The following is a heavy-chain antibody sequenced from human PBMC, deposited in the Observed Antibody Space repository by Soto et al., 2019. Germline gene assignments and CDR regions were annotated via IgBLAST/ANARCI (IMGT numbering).Heavy chain of an antibody. D-gene: IGHD6-19*01. V-gene: IGHV1-2*04. CDR2: INPNSGVT. CDR3: ARGVSGWSPFDV. J-gene: IGHJ4*02. CDR1: GYTFTDYY. Sequence: QVHLVQSVAEVKKPGASVKVSCKASGYTFTDYYVHWVRRAPGQGLEWMGWINPNSGVTNYAQKFQGWVTLTSDTSVSTAYMELKRLKSDDTAVFFCARGVSGWSPFDVWGQGTLVTVSS.